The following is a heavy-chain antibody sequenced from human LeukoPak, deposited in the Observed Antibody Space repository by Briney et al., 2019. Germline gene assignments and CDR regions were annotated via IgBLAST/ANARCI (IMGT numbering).Heavy chain of an antibody. CDR1: GGSISSYY. CDR2: IYYSGST. V-gene: IGHV4-59*01. J-gene: IGHJ6*03. Sequence: PSETLSLXCTVSGGSISSYYWSWIRQPPGKGLEWIGYIYYSGSTNYNPSLKSRVTISVDTSKNQFSLKLSSLTAADTAVYYCARFPRGFYYDSSGYHYYYMDVWGKGTTVTVSS. D-gene: IGHD3-22*01. CDR3: ARFPRGFYYDSSGYHYYYMDV.